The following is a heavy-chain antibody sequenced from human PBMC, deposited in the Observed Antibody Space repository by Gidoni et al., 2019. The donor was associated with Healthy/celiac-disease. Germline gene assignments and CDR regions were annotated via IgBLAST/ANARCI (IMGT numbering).Heavy chain of an antibody. CDR3: TTDSRAYCSSTSCPDDAFDI. D-gene: IGHD2-2*01. V-gene: IGHV3-15*01. CDR1: GFPFSNDW. J-gene: IGHJ3*02. CDR2: IKSKTDGGTT. Sequence: VQLVESGGGLVKPGGSLRLSCAASGFPFSNDWMRWARQAPGKGLGWVGRIKSKTDGGTTDYAAPVKGRFTISRDDSKNTLYLQMNSLKTEDTAVYYCTTDSRAYCSSTSCPDDAFDIWGQGTMVTVSS.